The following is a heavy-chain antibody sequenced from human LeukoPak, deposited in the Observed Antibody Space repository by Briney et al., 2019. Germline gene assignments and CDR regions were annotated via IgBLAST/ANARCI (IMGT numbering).Heavy chain of an antibody. CDR1: GLPVSSSS. V-gene: IGHV3-53*01. Sequence: LGGSLRLSCAASGLPVSSSSMTWVRQAPGKGLEWVSIIYNDGSTYYADSMKGRFTNSRDNSKNTLYLQVNSLRAEDTAMYYCARNILFAFDIWGRGTMVTVSS. CDR3: ARNILFAFDI. J-gene: IGHJ3*02. CDR2: IYNDGST. D-gene: IGHD2/OR15-2a*01.